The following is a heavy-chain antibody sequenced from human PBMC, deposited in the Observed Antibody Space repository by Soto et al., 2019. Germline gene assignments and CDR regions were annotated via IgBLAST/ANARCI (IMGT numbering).Heavy chain of an antibody. CDR1: GGSISSYY. Sequence: SETLSLTCTVSGGSISSYYWSWIRQPPGKGLEWIGYIYYSGSTNYNPSLKSRVTISVDTSKNQFSLKLSSVTAADTAVYYCARGQKQWLVRFDDWFAPWGQGTLVTVSS. V-gene: IGHV4-59*08. D-gene: IGHD6-19*01. CDR3: ARGQKQWLVRFDDWFAP. J-gene: IGHJ5*02. CDR2: IYYSGST.